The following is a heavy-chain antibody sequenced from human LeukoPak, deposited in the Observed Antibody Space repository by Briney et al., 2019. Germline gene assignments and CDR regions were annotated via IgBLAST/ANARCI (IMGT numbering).Heavy chain of an antibody. V-gene: IGHV6-1*01. CDR1: GDSVSSNSAA. D-gene: IGHD6-6*01. J-gene: IGHJ6*03. CDR2: TYYRSKWYN. Sequence: PSQTLSLTCAISGDSVSSNSAAWNWIRQSPSRGLGWLGRTYYRSKWYNDYAVSVKSRITINPDTSKNQFSLQLNSVTPEDTAVYYCARMSYSSSKTRSGYYYYMDVWGKGTTVTVSS. CDR3: ARMSYSSSKTRSGYYYYMDV.